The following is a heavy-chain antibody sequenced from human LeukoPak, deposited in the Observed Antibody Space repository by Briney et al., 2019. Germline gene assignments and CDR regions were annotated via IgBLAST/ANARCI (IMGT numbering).Heavy chain of an antibody. Sequence: PGGSVRLSCVASGFTFSGHWMHCVPQVPGKGLVAVARIAPDGSATTYADSVKGRFTISRDNAKNTPYLEMNSLTAEDTALYYCSRSGYYNGYDYWGQGTLVTVSS. D-gene: IGHD3-10*01. CDR3: SRSGYYNGYDY. CDR1: GFTFSGHW. CDR2: IAPDGSAT. V-gene: IGHV3-74*03. J-gene: IGHJ4*02.